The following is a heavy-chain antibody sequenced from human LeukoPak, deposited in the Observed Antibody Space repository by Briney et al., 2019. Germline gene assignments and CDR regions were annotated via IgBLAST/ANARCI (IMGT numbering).Heavy chain of an antibody. Sequence: GGSLRLSCAASGFTVSSNYMSWVRQAPGKGLEWVSVIYSGGSTYYADSVKGRFTISRDNSKNTLYLQMNSLRAEDTAVYYCARSLRFLEWLSFDYWGQGTLVTVSS. J-gene: IGHJ4*02. CDR3: ARSLRFLEWLSFDY. CDR2: IYSGGST. CDR1: GFTVSSNY. D-gene: IGHD3-3*01. V-gene: IGHV3-53*01.